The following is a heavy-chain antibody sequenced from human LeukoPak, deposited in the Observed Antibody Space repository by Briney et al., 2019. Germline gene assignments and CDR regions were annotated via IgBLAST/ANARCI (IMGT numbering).Heavy chain of an antibody. CDR2: INLNSGGT. J-gene: IGHJ4*02. CDR3: AREWLRFRYFDY. V-gene: IGHV1-2*02. D-gene: IGHD5-12*01. CDR1: GYTFTGYY. Sequence: ASVKVSCKASGYTFTGYYMRWVRQAPGQGLEWMGWINLNSGGTNYAQKFQGRVTMTRDTSISTAYMELNSLRSDDTAVYYCAREWLRFRYFDYWGQGTLVTVSS.